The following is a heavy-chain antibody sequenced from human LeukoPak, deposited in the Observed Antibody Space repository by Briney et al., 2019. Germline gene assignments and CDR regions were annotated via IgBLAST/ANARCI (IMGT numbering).Heavy chain of an antibody. Sequence: ASVKVSCKASGGTFSSYAISWVRQAPGQGLEWMGGIIPILGIANYAQKFQGRVTITADKSTSTAYMELSSLRSEDTAVYYCAREMRGLTYYYDSSDPLDYWGQGTLVTVSS. CDR1: GGTFSSYA. V-gene: IGHV1-69*10. CDR3: AREMRGLTYYYDSSDPLDY. J-gene: IGHJ4*02. D-gene: IGHD3-22*01. CDR2: IIPILGIA.